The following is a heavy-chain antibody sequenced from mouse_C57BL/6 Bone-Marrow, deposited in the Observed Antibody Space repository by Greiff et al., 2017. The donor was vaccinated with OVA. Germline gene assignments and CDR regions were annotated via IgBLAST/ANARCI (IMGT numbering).Heavy chain of an antibody. Sequence: EVQLVESGGGLVKPGGSLKLSCAASGFTFSDYGMHWVRQAPEKGLEWVAYISSGSSTIYYADTVKGRFTISRDNAKNTLFLQMTSLRSEDTAMYYCARLNSIYAMDYWGQGTSVTVSS. J-gene: IGHJ4*01. CDR1: GFTFSDYG. V-gene: IGHV5-17*01. D-gene: IGHD1-3*01. CDR2: ISSGSSTI. CDR3: ARLNSIYAMDY.